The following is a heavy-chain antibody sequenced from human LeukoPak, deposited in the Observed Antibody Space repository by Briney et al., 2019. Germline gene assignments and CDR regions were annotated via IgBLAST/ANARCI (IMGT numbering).Heavy chain of an antibody. CDR1: GGSISSYY. V-gene: IGHV4-59*01. CDR2: IYYSGST. D-gene: IGHD5-18*01. CDR3: ARAVDTAMVTGDYFDY. J-gene: IGHJ4*02. Sequence: SETLSLTCTVSGGSISSYYWSWIRQPPGKGLEWIGYIYYSGSTNYNPSLKSRVTISVDTSKNQFSLKLSSVTAADTAVYYCARAVDTAMVTGDYFDYWGQGTLVTVS.